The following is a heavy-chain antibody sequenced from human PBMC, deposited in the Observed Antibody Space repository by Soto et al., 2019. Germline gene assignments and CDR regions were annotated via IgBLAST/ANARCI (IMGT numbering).Heavy chain of an antibody. Sequence: PGGSLSLSCAASGFTFSGSAMHWVRQAYGKGLEWVGRIRSKANSYATAYAASVKGRFTISGDDSKNTAYLQMNSLKTEDTAVYYCTRTYYYDSSALTQFDYWGQGTLVTVSS. J-gene: IGHJ4*02. CDR3: TRTYYYDSSALTQFDY. CDR1: GFTFSGSA. D-gene: IGHD3-22*01. CDR2: IRSKANSYAT. V-gene: IGHV3-73*01.